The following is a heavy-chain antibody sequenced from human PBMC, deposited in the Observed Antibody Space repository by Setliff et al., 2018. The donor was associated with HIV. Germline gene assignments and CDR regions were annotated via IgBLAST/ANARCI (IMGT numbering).Heavy chain of an antibody. D-gene: IGHD3-10*01. CDR3: AKDSRRGDAYNVGVFDF. CDR2: IRHDGINE. J-gene: IGHJ3*01. V-gene: IGHV3-30*02. Sequence: GGSLRLSCAASGFTFSSYGMHWVRQAPGKGLEWVTFIRHDGINEDYRDSVKGRFTISRDNSKNTLYLRMDSLRAEDTAIYYCAKDSRRGDAYNVGVFDFWGQGTMVTVSS. CDR1: GFTFSSYG.